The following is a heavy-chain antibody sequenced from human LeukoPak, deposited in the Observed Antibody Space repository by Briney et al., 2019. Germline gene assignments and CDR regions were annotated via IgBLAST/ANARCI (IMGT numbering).Heavy chain of an antibody. V-gene: IGHV4-34*01. D-gene: IGHD5/OR15-5a*01. CDR3: ARARVSYFDY. J-gene: IGHJ4*02. CDR2: INHSGST. CDR1: GGSFSGYY. Sequence: KPSETLSLTCAVYGGSFSGYYWSWIRQPPGKGLEWIGEINHSGSTNYNPSLKSRVTISVDTSKNQFSLQLSSVTAADTAVYYCARARVSYFDYWGQGTLVTVSS.